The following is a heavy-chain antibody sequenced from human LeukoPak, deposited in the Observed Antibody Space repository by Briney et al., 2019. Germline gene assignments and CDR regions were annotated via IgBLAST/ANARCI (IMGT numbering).Heavy chain of an antibody. J-gene: IGHJ5*02. CDR1: GYTFTSYG. V-gene: IGHV1-2*02. D-gene: IGHD2-2*01. CDR2: INPNSGGT. CDR3: ATCSSTSCYLPYNWFDP. Sequence: GASVKVSCKASGYTFTSYGISWVRQAPGQGLEWMGWINPNSGGTNYAQKFQGRVTMTRDTSISTAYMELSRLRSDDTAVYYCATCSSTSCYLPYNWFDPWGQGTLVIVSS.